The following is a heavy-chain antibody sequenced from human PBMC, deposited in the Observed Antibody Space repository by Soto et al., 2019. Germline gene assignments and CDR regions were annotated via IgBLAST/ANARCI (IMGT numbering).Heavy chain of an antibody. V-gene: IGHV3-7*01. D-gene: IGHD1-26*01. CDR2: IKQDGSEK. Sequence: LRDSCGASEVTSGGYWMRRVSQAPGKGLEWVANIKQDGSEKYYVDSVKGRFTISRDNAKNSLYLQMNSLRAEDTAVYYCASPSPTYGMDVWGQGTTVTVSS. CDR3: ASPSPTYGMDV. J-gene: IGHJ6*02. CDR1: EVTSGGYW.